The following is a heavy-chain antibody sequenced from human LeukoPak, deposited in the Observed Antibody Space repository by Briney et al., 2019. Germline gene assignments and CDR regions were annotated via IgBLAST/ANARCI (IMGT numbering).Heavy chain of an antibody. J-gene: IGHJ4*02. CDR2: IIPIFGTA. Sequence: SVKVSCKASGGTFSSYAISWVRQAPGQGLEWMGGIIPIFGTANYAQKFQGRVTITADKSTSTAYMELSSLRSEDTAVYYCARGGVSGSYPKPFDYWGQGTLVTVSS. CDR1: GGTFSSYA. D-gene: IGHD1-26*01. CDR3: ARGGVSGSYPKPFDY. V-gene: IGHV1-69*06.